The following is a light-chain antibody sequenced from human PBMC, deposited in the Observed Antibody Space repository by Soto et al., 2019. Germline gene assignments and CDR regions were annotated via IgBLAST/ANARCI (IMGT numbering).Light chain of an antibody. CDR1: SSNIGSNY. Sequence: QSVLTQPPSASGTPGQRVTISCSGSSSNIGSNYVYWYQQLPGTAPKLLIYRNNQRPSGVPDQFSGSKSGTSASLAISGLRSEDEADYYCAAWDDSLSGQGVFGGGTKLTVL. CDR2: RNN. J-gene: IGLJ3*02. CDR3: AAWDDSLSGQGV. V-gene: IGLV1-47*01.